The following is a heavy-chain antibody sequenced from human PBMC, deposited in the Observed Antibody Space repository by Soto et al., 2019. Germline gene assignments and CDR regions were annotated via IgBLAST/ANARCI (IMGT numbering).Heavy chain of an antibody. D-gene: IGHD2-2*01. CDR1: GFTFSSYG. CDR2: ISYDGSNK. V-gene: IGHV3-30*18. CDR3: AKAKDIVVVPAAIFA. J-gene: IGHJ5*02. Sequence: GSLRLSCAASGFTFSSYGMHWVRQVPGKGPEWVAVISYDGSNKYYADSVKGRFTISRDNSKNTLYLQMNSLRAEDTAVYYCAKAKDIVVVPAAIFAWGQGTLVTVSS.